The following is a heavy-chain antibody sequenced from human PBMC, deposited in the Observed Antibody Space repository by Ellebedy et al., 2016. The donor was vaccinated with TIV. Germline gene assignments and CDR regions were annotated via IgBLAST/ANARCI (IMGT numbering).Heavy chain of an antibody. D-gene: IGHD3-3*01. Sequence: SETLSLXXTISGGSISSGHHYWSWIRQPAGKGLEWIGRIYISGNTNYNPSLKSRVTMSIDKSKNQFSLKLSSVTAADTAVYYCAGYDFWSAYYLNDSYNMDVWGKGTTVTVSS. J-gene: IGHJ6*03. V-gene: IGHV4-61*02. CDR2: IYISGNT. CDR3: AGYDFWSAYYLNDSYNMDV. CDR1: GGSISSGHHY.